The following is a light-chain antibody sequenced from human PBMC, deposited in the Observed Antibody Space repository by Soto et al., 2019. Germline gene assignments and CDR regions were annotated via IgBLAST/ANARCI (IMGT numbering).Light chain of an antibody. Sequence: EIAMTQSPVTLSVSPGERATLSCRASQSVSSNLAWYQQKPGQAPRLLIYGASTRATGIPARFSGSGSGTEFTLTISSLQSEDFAVYYCQQYNNWPRTFGQGTKVEIK. CDR1: QSVSSN. V-gene: IGKV3-15*01. CDR2: GAS. J-gene: IGKJ1*01. CDR3: QQYNNWPRT.